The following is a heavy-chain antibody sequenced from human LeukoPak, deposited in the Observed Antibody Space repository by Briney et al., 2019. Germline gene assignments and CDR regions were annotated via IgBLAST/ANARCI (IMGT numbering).Heavy chain of an antibody. CDR1: GGSISSSSYY. CDR3: ARHSYYDILTGNWFDP. D-gene: IGHD3-9*01. J-gene: IGHJ5*02. Sequence: SETLSLTCTVSGGSISSSSYYWGWIRQPPGKGLEWIGSIYYSGSTYYNPSLKSRVAISVDTSKNQFSLKLTSVTAADTAVYYCARHSYYDILTGNWFDPWGQGTLVTVSS. CDR2: IYYSGST. V-gene: IGHV4-39*01.